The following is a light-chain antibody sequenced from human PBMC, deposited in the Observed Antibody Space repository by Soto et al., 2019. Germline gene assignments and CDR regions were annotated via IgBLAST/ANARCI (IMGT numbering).Light chain of an antibody. J-gene: IGKJ4*01. V-gene: IGKV3-11*01. Sequence: PGERATLSCRASQSVSRHLAWYQQKPGQAPRLLIYDASNRATGIPARFSGSGSGTDFTLTISSLEPEDSAVYYCQQRSNWLTFGGGTKVEIK. CDR1: QSVSRH. CDR2: DAS. CDR3: QQRSNWLT.